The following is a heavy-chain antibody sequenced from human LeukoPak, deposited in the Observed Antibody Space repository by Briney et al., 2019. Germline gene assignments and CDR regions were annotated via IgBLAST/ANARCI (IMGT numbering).Heavy chain of an antibody. D-gene: IGHD2-8*02. J-gene: IGHJ4*02. CDR2: ITSSGDGT. CDR1: GFTFTSYA. Sequence: GGSLRLSWEASGFTFTSYAMHWVRQAPGKGLEWLSSITSSGDGTFYTDSLSGRFTISRDNAKKAVFLQMKSLRRGDSALYFCAKGTDTTGRQNFDIWGQGTLVTASS. V-gene: IGHV3-23*01. CDR3: AKGTDTTGRQNFDI.